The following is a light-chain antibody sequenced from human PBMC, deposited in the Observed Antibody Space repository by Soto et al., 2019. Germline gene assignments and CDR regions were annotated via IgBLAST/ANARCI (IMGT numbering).Light chain of an antibody. CDR2: DVS. CDR1: SSDVGGYNY. J-gene: IGLJ2*01. V-gene: IGLV2-14*01. Sequence: QSALTQPASVSGSPGQSITISCTGTSSDVGGYNYVSWYQQHPGKAPKLMIYDVSNRPSGVSNRFSGSKSGNTASLTISGLPAEDEAYYYCSSNTSSSTLVFGGGTKLTVL. CDR3: SSNTSSSTLV.